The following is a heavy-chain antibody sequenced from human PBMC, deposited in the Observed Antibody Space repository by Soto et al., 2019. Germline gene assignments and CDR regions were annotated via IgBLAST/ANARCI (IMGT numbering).Heavy chain of an antibody. CDR3: ESKRVSGYYYGLDV. J-gene: IGHJ6*02. D-gene: IGHD2-15*01. V-gene: IGHV3-21*01. CDR2: ISTNRRFM. Sequence: GGSLRLSFAASGFIFSSYRMNWVRQAPGKGQERISSISTNRRFMYYADTVEGRFTVSRDNANYTQYVQMDNKTAEDSAVYYCESKRVSGYYYGLDVWGQGTTVTVSS. CDR1: GFIFSSYR.